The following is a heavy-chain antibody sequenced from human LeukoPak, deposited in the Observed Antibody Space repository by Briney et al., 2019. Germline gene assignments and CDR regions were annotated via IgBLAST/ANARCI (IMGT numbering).Heavy chain of an antibody. CDR3: ARRGDSSGYYVS. J-gene: IGHJ5*02. CDR1: GFTFSNYA. V-gene: IGHV3-23*01. CDR2: ISGRAGST. Sequence: GGSLRLSCAASGFTFSNYAMTWVRQAPGKGLEWISAISGRAGSTYYADSVKGRFTISRDDSKNTLYLQMDSLRAEDTAVYYCARRGDSSGYYVSWGQGTLVTVSS. D-gene: IGHD3-22*01.